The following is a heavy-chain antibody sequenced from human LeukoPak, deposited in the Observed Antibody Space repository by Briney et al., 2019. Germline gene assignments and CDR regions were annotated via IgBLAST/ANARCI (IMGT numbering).Heavy chain of an antibody. Sequence: GASVKVSCKASGGTFSSYAISWVRQAPGQGLEWMGIINPSGGSTSYAQKFQGRVTMTRDTSTSTVYMELSSLRSEDTAVYYCASGYSSGWSSGWFDPWGQGTLVTVSS. D-gene: IGHD6-19*01. J-gene: IGHJ5*02. V-gene: IGHV1-46*01. CDR3: ASGYSSGWSSGWFDP. CDR2: INPSGGST. CDR1: GGTFSSYA.